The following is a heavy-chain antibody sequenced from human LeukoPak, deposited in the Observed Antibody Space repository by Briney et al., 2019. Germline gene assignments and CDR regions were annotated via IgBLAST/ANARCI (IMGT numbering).Heavy chain of an antibody. D-gene: IGHD6-13*01. CDR1: GYTFTSYA. V-gene: IGHV1-69*04. CDR3: ARETTGYSSSWYGANWFDP. J-gene: IGHJ5*02. Sequence: SVKVSCKASGYTFTSYAISWVRQAPGQGLEWMGRIIPILGIANYAQKFQGRVTIIADKSTSTAYMELSSMRSEDTAVYYCARETTGYSSSWYGANWFDPWGQGTLVTVSS. CDR2: IIPILGIA.